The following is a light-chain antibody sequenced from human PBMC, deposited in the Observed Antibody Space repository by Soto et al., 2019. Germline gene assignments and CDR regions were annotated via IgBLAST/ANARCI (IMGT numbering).Light chain of an antibody. Sequence: QSALTQPASVSGSPGQSITISCTGTSSDVGTYNLVSWYQQRPGKAPTLIIFEDDQRPSGVSFRFSGSKSGNTAALTISGRRTEDEADYYCCSYAGSSTYVFGTGTKLTVL. CDR2: EDD. CDR3: CSYAGSSTYV. J-gene: IGLJ1*01. CDR1: SSDVGTYNL. V-gene: IGLV2-23*01.